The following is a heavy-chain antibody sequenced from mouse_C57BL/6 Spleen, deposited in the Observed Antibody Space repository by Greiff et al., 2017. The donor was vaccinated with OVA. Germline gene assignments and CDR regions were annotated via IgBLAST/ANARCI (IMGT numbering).Heavy chain of an antibody. CDR2: INPYNGGT. V-gene: IGHV1-19*01. CDR1: GYTFTDYY. D-gene: IGHD1-1*01. Sequence: VQLQQSGPVLVKPGASVKMSCKASGYTFTDYYMNWVKQSHGKSLEWIGVINPYNGGTSYNQKFKGKATLTVDKSSSTAYMELNSLTSEDSAVYYCASGGTTVPFDYWGQGTTLTVSS. CDR3: ASGGTTVPFDY. J-gene: IGHJ2*01.